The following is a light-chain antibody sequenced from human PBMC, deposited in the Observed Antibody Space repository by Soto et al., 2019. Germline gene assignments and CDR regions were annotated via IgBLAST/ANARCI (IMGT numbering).Light chain of an antibody. J-gene: IGKJ4*01. Sequence: DIQMTQSPSSVSSSVGDRVTITCRASPGISSWLAWYQQKPGKAPKLLIYAASSLQSGVPSRFSGSGSGTDFTLTISRLQPEDFATYYCQPANSFPITFGGGTKVEIK. V-gene: IGKV1-12*01. CDR1: PGISSW. CDR2: AAS. CDR3: QPANSFPIT.